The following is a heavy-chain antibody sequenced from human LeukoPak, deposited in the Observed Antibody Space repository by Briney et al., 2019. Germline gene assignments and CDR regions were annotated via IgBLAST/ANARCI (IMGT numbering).Heavy chain of an antibody. D-gene: IGHD3-22*01. CDR3: ARTHPYYYDSSGFLFLDY. V-gene: IGHV1-69*13. CDR1: GGTFSSYA. CDR2: IIPIFGTA. J-gene: IGHJ4*02. Sequence: SVKVSCKASGGTFSSYAISWGRQAPGQGLEWMGGIIPIFGTANYAQKFQGRVTITADESTSTAYMELSSLRSEDTAVYYCARTHPYYYDSSGFLFLDYWGQGTLVTVSS.